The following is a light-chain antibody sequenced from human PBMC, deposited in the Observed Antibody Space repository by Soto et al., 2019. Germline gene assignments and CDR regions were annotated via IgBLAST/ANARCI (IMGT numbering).Light chain of an antibody. Sequence: QSVLTQPASVSGSPGQSITISCTGSSSDVGAYHFVSWYQHHPGKAPKLILYEVTARPSGVSSRFSGSKSGNTASLTVSGLQAADEADYFCKSYAGSNTYVFGSGTKVTVL. J-gene: IGLJ1*01. CDR2: EVT. CDR3: KSYAGSNTYV. V-gene: IGLV2-14*01. CDR1: SSDVGAYHF.